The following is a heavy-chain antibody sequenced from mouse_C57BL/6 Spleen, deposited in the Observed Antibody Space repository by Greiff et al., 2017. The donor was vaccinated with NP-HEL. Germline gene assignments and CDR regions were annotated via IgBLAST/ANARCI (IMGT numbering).Heavy chain of an antibody. J-gene: IGHJ3*01. V-gene: IGHV5-17*01. CDR2: ISSGSSTI. D-gene: IGHD1-1*01. CDR1: GFTFSDYG. Sequence: EVQRVESGGGLVKPGGSLKLSCAASGFTFSDYGMHWVRQAPEKGLEWVAYISSGSSTIYYADTVKGRFTISRDNAKNTLFLQMTSLRSEDTAMYYCARPIITTVAAYWGQGTLVTVSA. CDR3: ARPIITTVAAY.